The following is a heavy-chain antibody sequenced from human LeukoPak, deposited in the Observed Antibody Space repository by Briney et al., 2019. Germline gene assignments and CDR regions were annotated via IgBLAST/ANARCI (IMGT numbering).Heavy chain of an antibody. CDR3: ARLGRSFFYDSSGAHYYYYMDV. CDR2: IKEDGSEK. J-gene: IGHJ6*03. CDR1: GFTLPTYW. Sequence: SGGSLRLSCAASGFTLPTYWMSWVRQAPGKGLKWVANIKEDGSEKHYVDSVKGRFTISGDNPKESIYLQMNSLRAEDTAVYYCARLGRSFFYDSSGAHYYYYMDVWGKGTTVIVSS. D-gene: IGHD3-22*01. V-gene: IGHV3-7*01.